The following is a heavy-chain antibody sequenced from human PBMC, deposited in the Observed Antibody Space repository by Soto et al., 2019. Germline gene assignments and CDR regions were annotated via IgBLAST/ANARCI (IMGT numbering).Heavy chain of an antibody. V-gene: IGHV1-18*04. D-gene: IGHD5-12*01. CDR1: GYTFTSYG. Sequence: QVQLVQSGAEGKKPGASVKVSCKASGYTFTSYGISWVRQAPGQGSEWMGWISAYNGNTNYAQKLQGRVTMTTDTSTSTAYMELRSLRSDDTAVYYCARALLRYTLGGYDLAPWGQGTLVTVSS. CDR2: ISAYNGNT. CDR3: ARALLRYTLGGYDLAP. J-gene: IGHJ1*01.